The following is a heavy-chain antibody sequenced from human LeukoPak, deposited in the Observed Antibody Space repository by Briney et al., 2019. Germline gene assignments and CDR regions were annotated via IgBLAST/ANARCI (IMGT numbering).Heavy chain of an antibody. J-gene: IGHJ4*02. CDR3: AKDYLGYSSSWYYFDY. V-gene: IGHV1-46*01. CDR2: INPSGGST. Sequence: ASVKVSCKASGYTFTSYYRHWVRQAPGQGLEWMGIINPSGGSTSYAQKFQGRVTMTRDMSTSTVYMELSSLRAEDTAVYYCAKDYLGYSSSWYYFDYWGQGTLVTVSS. CDR1: GYTFTSYY. D-gene: IGHD6-13*01.